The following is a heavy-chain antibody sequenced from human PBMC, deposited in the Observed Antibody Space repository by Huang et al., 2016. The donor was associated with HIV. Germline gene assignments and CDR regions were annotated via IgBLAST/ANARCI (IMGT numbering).Heavy chain of an antibody. CDR2: IYTSGST. J-gene: IGHJ4*02. CDR3: AREALRPGAGIKGYFDY. V-gene: IGHV4-61*09. Sequence: QVQLQESGPGLVKPSQTLSLTCTVSGGSINSATFYWSWIRQPAGKGLEWIGHIYTSGSTHPKPALESRVTISGDTSKNQFSLKLSAVTAADTAVYYCAREALRPGAGIKGYFDYWGPGTRVTVSS. D-gene: IGHD6-19*01. CDR1: GGSINSATFY.